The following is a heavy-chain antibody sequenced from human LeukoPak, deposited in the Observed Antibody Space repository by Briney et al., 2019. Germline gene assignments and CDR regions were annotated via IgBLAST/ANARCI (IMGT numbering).Heavy chain of an antibody. Sequence: GGSLRLSCAASGFTFSSNYMSWVRQAPGKGLEWVSVLYSGGFTYYADSVLGRFSISRDDSKNMLYLQVDSLRAEDTAVYYCARHGSSSWYSFDYWGQGTLVTVSS. CDR3: ARHGSSSWYSFDY. D-gene: IGHD6-13*01. J-gene: IGHJ4*02. V-gene: IGHV3-53*01. CDR1: GFTFSSNY. CDR2: LYSGGFT.